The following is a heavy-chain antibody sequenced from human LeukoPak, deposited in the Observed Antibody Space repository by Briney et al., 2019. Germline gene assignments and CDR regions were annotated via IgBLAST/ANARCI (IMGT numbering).Heavy chain of an antibody. D-gene: IGHD3-10*01. CDR1: GGSISSYY. CDR2: IYYSGST. J-gene: IGHJ6*02. CDR3: ARDTGELYYGMDV. Sequence: SETLSLTCTVSGGSISSYYWSWIRQPPGKGLERLGYIYYSGSTYYNPSLKSRVTISVDTSKNQFSQKLSSVTAADTAVYYCARDTGELYYGMDVWGQGTTVTVSS. V-gene: IGHV4-30-4*01.